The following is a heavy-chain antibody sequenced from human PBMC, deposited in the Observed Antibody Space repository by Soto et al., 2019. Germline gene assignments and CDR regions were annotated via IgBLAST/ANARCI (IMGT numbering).Heavy chain of an antibody. J-gene: IGHJ4*02. CDR3: TRGPSGGAFDY. V-gene: IGHV1-2*02. Sequence: QVQLVQSGAEVKKPGASVKVSCKASGYTFIDYYMHWMRQAPGQGLEWMGWINPRNGDTKYAHNFQDRVTMTRDASISTAYMELSRLTSDDTAVYYCTRGPSGGAFDYWGQGSLVTVSS. CDR2: INPRNGDT. D-gene: IGHD2-15*01. CDR1: GYTFIDYY.